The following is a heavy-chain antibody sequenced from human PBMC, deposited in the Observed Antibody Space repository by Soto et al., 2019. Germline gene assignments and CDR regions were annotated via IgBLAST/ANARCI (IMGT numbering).Heavy chain of an antibody. D-gene: IGHD1-26*01. CDR1: GYSISSGYY. CDR2: IYYSGST. J-gene: IGHJ4*02. Sequence: SETLSLTCAVSGYSISSGYYWGWIRQPPGKGLEWIGSIYYSGSTYHNPSLKSRVTMSVDTSKNQFSLKLSSVTAADTAVYYCARGNSGSYSPVDYWGQGTLVTV. V-gene: IGHV4-38-2*01. CDR3: ARGNSGSYSPVDY.